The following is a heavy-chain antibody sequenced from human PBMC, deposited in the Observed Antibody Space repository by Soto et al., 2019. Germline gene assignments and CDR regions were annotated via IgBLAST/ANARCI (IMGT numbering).Heavy chain of an antibody. D-gene: IGHD6-19*01. Sequence: EVQPVESGGGLVQPGGSLRLSCAASGFTFSDTWMFWVRHAPGKGLVWVSRINSDGSVTSYADSVKGRFTISRDNAKTTLYVQMNSLRTEDTAVYYCARYSSGAGDYWCQGTLVTVSS. CDR1: GFTFSDTW. CDR3: ARYSSGAGDY. CDR2: INSDGSVT. V-gene: IGHV3-74*01. J-gene: IGHJ4*02.